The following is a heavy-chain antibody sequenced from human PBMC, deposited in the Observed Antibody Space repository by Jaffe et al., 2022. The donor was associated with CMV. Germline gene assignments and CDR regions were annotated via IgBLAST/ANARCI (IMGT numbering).Heavy chain of an antibody. Sequence: QITLKESGPTLVKPTQTLTLTCTFSGFSLSTSGVGVGWIRQPPGKALEWLALIYWDDDKRYSPSLKSRLTITKDTSKNQVVLTMTNMDPVDTATYYCAHTDLAAYYDILTGYTRGAFDIWGQGTMVTVSS. V-gene: IGHV2-5*02. D-gene: IGHD3-9*01. CDR1: GFSLSTSGVG. J-gene: IGHJ3*02. CDR3: AHTDLAAYYDILTGYTRGAFDI. CDR2: IYWDDDK.